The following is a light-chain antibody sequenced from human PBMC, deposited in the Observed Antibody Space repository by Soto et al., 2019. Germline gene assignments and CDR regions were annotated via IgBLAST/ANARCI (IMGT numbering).Light chain of an antibody. CDR3: QQYNNWPIT. Sequence: EIVMTQSPGTLSVSPGERATLSCRASQSVSSNLAWYQQKPGQAPRLLIYGASIRATGIPARFSGSGSGTEFTLTISSLQSEDFAVYYCQQYNNWPITFGQGTRLEIK. CDR1: QSVSSN. V-gene: IGKV3D-15*01. J-gene: IGKJ5*01. CDR2: GAS.